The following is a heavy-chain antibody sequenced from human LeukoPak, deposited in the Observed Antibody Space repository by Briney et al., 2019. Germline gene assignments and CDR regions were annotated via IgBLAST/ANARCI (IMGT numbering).Heavy chain of an antibody. CDR2: IYYSGST. CDR3: ARLWIRLRSLESGALDY. V-gene: IGHV4-39*01. CDR1: GGSISSSSYY. D-gene: IGHD3-3*01. J-gene: IGHJ4*02. Sequence: SETLSLTCTVSGGSISSSSYYWGWIRQPPGKGLEWIGSIYYSGSTYYNPSLKSRVTISVDTSKNQFSLKLSSVTAADTAVYYCARLWIRLRSLESGALDYWGQGTLVTVSS.